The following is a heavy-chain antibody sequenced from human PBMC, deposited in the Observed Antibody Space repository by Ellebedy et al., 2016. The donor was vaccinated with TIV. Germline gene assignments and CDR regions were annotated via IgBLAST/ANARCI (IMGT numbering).Heavy chain of an antibody. V-gene: IGHV4-59*01. CDR3: AGRMGYFDY. J-gene: IGHJ4*02. Sequence: MPSETLSLTCTVSGGSIHNYYWSWIRQPPGQGPEWIGHIYYSGSTNYNPSLKSRVTKSVDTSKNQFSLKLSSLTAADTAVYYCAGRMGYFDYWGQGTLVTVSS. CDR2: IYYSGST. CDR1: GGSIHNYY. D-gene: IGHD2-15*01.